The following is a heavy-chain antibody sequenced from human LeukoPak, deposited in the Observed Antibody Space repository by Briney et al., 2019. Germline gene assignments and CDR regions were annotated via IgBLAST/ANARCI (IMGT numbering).Heavy chain of an antibody. Sequence: RRSLRLSCAASGFTFSSYAMHWVRQAPGKGLEWVAVISYDGSNKYYADSVKGRFTISRDNSKNTLYLQMNSLRAEDTAVYYCARDRQLDYYYYGMDVWGKGTTVTASS. CDR3: ARDRQLDYYYYGMDV. V-gene: IGHV3-30*04. J-gene: IGHJ6*04. D-gene: IGHD1-1*01. CDR1: GFTFSSYA. CDR2: ISYDGSNK.